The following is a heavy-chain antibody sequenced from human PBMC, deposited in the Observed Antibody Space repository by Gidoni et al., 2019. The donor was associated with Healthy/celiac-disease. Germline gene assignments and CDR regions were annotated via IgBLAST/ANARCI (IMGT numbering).Heavy chain of an antibody. Sequence: QVQLQESGPGLVKPSETLSLTCTVSGGSVSSGSYYWSWIRQPPGKGLEWIGYIYYSGSTNYNPSLKSRVTISVDTSKNQFSLKLSSVTAADTAVYYCAREDWTYYYDSSGSGYFDLWGRGTLVTVSS. V-gene: IGHV4-61*01. CDR3: AREDWTYYYDSSGSGYFDL. CDR2: IYYSGST. D-gene: IGHD3-22*01. CDR1: GGSVSSGSYY. J-gene: IGHJ2*01.